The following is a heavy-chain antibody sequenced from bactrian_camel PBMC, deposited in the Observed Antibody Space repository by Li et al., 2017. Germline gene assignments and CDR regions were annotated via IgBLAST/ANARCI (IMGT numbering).Heavy chain of an antibody. Sequence: QLVESGGDLVQPGGSLRLSCAASGFTFSSYWMYWVRQAPGKGLEWVSTVLSGGITTYYADSVKGRFTTSRENAKNTMYLQMNSLKPEDTAVYYCLHVDSESGWGQGTQVTVS. V-gene: IGHV3S25*01. J-gene: IGHJ4*01. CDR1: GFTFSSYW. CDR2: VLSGGITT. CDR3: LHVDSESG. D-gene: IGHD4*01.